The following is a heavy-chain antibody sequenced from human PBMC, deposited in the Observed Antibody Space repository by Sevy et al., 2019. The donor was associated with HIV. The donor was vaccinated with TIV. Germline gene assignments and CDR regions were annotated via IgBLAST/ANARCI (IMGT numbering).Heavy chain of an antibody. D-gene: IGHD3-3*01. J-gene: IGHJ6*02. V-gene: IGHV3-49*04. CDR1: GFTFGDYA. CDR2: IRSKAYGGTT. CDR3: TREPRPASLYVFWSGYYAYGMDV. Sequence: GGSLRLSCTASGFTFGDYAMSWVRQAPGKGLEWVGFIRSKAYGGTTEYGAFVKGRFTISRDDSKSIADLQMNSLKTEDTAVYYCTREPRPASLYVFWSGYYAYGMDVWGQGTTVTVSS.